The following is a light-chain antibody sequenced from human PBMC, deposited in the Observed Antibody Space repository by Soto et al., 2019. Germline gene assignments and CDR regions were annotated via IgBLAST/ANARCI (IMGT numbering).Light chain of an antibody. CDR3: SSYAGSNNVL. CDR1: SSDVGGYNY. Sequence: QSALTQPPSASGSPGQSVTISCTGTSSDVGGYNYVSWYQQHPGIAPKLMIHEVTKRPSGVPDRFSGSKSGNTASLTVSGLQAEDEADYYCSSYAGSNNVLFGGGTKVTVL. J-gene: IGLJ2*01. V-gene: IGLV2-8*01. CDR2: EVT.